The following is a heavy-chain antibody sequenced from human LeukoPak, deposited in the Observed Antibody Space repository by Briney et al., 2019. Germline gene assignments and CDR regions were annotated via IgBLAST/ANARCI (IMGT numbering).Heavy chain of an antibody. CDR1: GFTFSSYA. V-gene: IGHV3-23*01. CDR2: ISAGGSTT. CDR3: AKDHARGYYYVDY. Sequence: GGSLRLSCAASGFTFSSYAMFWVRQAPGKGLEWVSSISAGGSTTYYADSVKGRFTISRDNSKNTLYLQMNSLRAEDTAIYYCAKDHARGYYYVDYWGQGTLVTVSS. D-gene: IGHD3-10*02. J-gene: IGHJ4*02.